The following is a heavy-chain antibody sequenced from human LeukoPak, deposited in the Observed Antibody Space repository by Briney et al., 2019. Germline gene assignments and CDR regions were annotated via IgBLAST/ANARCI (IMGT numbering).Heavy chain of an antibody. Sequence: GGSLRLSCAASGFTFSSYWMSWVRQAPGKGLEWVSAISGSGGSTYYADSVKGRFTISRDNSKNTLYLQMNSLRAEDTAVYYCAKTHPDYYGSGSYYRWFDPWGQGTLVTVSS. D-gene: IGHD3-10*01. CDR1: GFTFSSYW. CDR2: ISGSGGST. J-gene: IGHJ5*02. CDR3: AKTHPDYYGSGSYYRWFDP. V-gene: IGHV3-23*01.